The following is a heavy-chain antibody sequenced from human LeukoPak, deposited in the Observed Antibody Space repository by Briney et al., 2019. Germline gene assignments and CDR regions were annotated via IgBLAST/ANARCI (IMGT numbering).Heavy chain of an antibody. CDR2: IIPIFGTA. CDR1: GGTFSSYA. D-gene: IGHD2-2*01. V-gene: IGHV1-69*05. CDR3: ARGEGYCSSTSCPNWFDP. J-gene: IGHJ5*02. Sequence: GASVKVSCKASGGTFSSYAISWVRQAPGQGLEWMGGIIPIFGTANYAQKFQGRVTITRNTSISTAYMELSSLRSEDTAVYYCARGEGYCSSTSCPNWFDPWGQGTLVTVSS.